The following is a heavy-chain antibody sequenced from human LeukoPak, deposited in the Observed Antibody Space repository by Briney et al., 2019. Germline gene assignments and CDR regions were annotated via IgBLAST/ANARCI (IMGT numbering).Heavy chain of an antibody. CDR1: GGSISSYH. V-gene: IGHV4-59*08. CDR2: IYYSGST. D-gene: IGHD6-19*01. CDR3: ARHGHLGIAVAGPTFDY. J-gene: IGHJ4*02. Sequence: SETLSLTCTVSGGSISSYHWSWIRQPPGKGLEWIGYIYYSGSTNYNPSLKSRVTISVDTSKNQFSLKLSSVTAADTAVYYCARHGHLGIAVAGPTFDYWGQGTLVTVSS.